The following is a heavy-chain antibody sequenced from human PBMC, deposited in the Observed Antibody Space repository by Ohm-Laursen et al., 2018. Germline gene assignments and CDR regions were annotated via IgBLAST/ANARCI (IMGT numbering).Heavy chain of an antibody. V-gene: IGHV3-11*01. J-gene: IGHJ4*02. Sequence: SLRLSCAASGFTFSDYYMSWICQAPGQGLEWVSYISCSGSTIYYADSVKGRFTISRDNAKNSLYLQMNSLRAEDTAVYYCARDYGVYCGGDFSDYWGQGTLVTVSS. D-gene: IGHD2-21*02. CDR3: ARDYGVYCGGDFSDY. CDR2: ISCSGSTI. CDR1: GFTFSDYY.